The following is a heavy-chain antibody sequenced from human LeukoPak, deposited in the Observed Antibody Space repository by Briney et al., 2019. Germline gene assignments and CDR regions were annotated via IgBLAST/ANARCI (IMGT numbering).Heavy chain of an antibody. CDR2: IGGGVSGT. J-gene: IGHJ4*02. CDR1: GFIFSTDA. CDR3: AKFIPLLGSTKGYFDS. Sequence: PGGSLRLSCAASGFIFSTDAIIWVRQAPGKGLEWVSVIGGGVSGTYYAESVKARFTISRDNSKNTVFLQMNSLSAEDTALYYCAKFIPLLGSTKGYFDSWGQGTLVTVSS. V-gene: IGHV3-23*01. D-gene: IGHD2-8*01.